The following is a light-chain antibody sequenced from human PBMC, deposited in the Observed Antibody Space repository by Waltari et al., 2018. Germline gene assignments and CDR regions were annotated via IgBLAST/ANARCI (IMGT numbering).Light chain of an antibody. CDR2: CAS. J-gene: IGKJ4*01. CDR3: QQYYDTPIT. Sequence: DIVMTQSTVYLAVYLGERANIKCKSSQSVLYSSNSRNYLAWYQQKPGQSPKLLIYCASTRESGVPDRFSGSGSGTDFTLTISSLQAEDVAVYYCQQYYDTPITFGGGTKVEIK. CDR1: QSVLYSSNSRNY. V-gene: IGKV4-1*01.